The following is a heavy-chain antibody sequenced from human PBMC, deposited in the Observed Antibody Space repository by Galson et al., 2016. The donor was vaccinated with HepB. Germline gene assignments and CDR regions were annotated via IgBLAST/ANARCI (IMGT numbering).Heavy chain of an antibody. CDR2: TDYSGGT. Sequence: SETLSLTCAVSGGSFSGYYWAWIRQTPGKGLQWIGQTDYSGGTDYNPSLKGRISMSIDTSKNQFSLNMDSVTAADSGTYYCARAGVRFLAWLSNEFDYWGQGIVVSVST. V-gene: IGHV4-34*01. CDR3: ARAGVRFLAWLSNEFDY. J-gene: IGHJ4*02. D-gene: IGHD3-3*01. CDR1: GGSFSGYY.